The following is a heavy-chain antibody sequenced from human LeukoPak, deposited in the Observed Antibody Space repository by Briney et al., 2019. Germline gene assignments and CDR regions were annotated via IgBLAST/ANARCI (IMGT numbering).Heavy chain of an antibody. D-gene: IGHD2-15*01. V-gene: IGHV3-23*01. CDR2: ISGSGGST. CDR1: GFSFSSYG. CDR3: AKGRAVEVVAAFNY. Sequence: GGSLRLSCAVSGFSFSSYGMSWVRQAPGKGLECVAFISGSGGSTKYADSVKGRFAISRDNSKTTLYLQMNSLRAEDTAVYYCAKGRAVEVVAAFNYWGQGTVVTVSS. J-gene: IGHJ4*02.